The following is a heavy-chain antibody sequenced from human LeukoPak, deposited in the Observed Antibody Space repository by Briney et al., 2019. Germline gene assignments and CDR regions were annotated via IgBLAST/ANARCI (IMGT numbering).Heavy chain of an antibody. V-gene: IGHV5-51*01. CDR3: ARGHDYSNRNWFDP. J-gene: IGHJ5*02. CDR1: GFRFTNYL. D-gene: IGHD4-11*01. Sequence: GESLKISCKGSGFRFTNYLIGWVRQMPGKGLEWVGIISPRDSDTRYSPSFQGQVTISADKSISTAYLQWSSLKASDTAMYYCARGHDYSNRNWFDPWGQGTLVTVSS. CDR2: ISPRDSDT.